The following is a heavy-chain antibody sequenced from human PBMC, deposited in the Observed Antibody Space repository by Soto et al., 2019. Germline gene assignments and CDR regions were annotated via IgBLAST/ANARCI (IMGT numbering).Heavy chain of an antibody. V-gene: IGHV4-39*01. CDR3: ARRRVGAYYSDY. Sequence: QLQLQESGPGLVKPSETLSLTCTVSGGSISSSGYYWGWIRQPPGKGLEWIGKIYSSGSTYYNPSLKTRVTISIDTSKDQFSLKLTSVTAADTAVYYCARRRVGAYYSDYWGQGILVTVSS. CDR2: IYSSGST. D-gene: IGHD3-16*01. CDR1: GGSISSSGYY. J-gene: IGHJ4*02.